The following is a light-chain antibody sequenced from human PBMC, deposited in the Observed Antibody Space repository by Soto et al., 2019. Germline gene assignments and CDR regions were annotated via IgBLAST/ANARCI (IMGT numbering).Light chain of an antibody. CDR1: QSVSSSY. CDR2: GAY. Sequence: EMVLTQSPGTLSLSPGERATLSCRASQSVSSSYLAWYQQKPGQAPSLLIYGAYSRATGIPDGFSGSGSGTDFTLTISKLEPEDFAVYYCQQYGSSPRTFGQGTKVEIK. V-gene: IGKV3-20*01. J-gene: IGKJ1*01. CDR3: QQYGSSPRT.